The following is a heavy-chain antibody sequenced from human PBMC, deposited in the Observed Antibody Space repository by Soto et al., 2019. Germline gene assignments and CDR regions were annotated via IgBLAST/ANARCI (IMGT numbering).Heavy chain of an antibody. CDR1: GFTLSTSG. V-gene: IGHV3-48*01. J-gene: IGHJ3*01. CDR3: SRRDVFDL. Sequence: QPGGSLRLSCKVSGFTLSTSGMNWVRQAPGKGLEWVSYINSDGDVRHYADSVEGRFTVSRDNDKNLVYLQMNNVGAADTAVYFCSRRDVFDLWGQGATVTVSS. CDR2: INSDGDVR.